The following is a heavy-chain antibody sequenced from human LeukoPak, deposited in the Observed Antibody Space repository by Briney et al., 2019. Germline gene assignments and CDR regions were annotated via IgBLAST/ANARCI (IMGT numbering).Heavy chain of an antibody. CDR3: ARDRAGYCSGGSCYP. J-gene: IGHJ5*02. V-gene: IGHV1-69*04. CDR2: IIPILGIA. D-gene: IGHD2-15*01. CDR1: GGSFSSYT. Sequence: EASVKVSCKASGGSFSSYTISWVRQAPGQGLEWMGRIIPILGIANYAQKSQGRVTITADKSTSTAYMELSSLRSEDTAVYYCARDRAGYCSGGSCYPWGQGTLVTVSS.